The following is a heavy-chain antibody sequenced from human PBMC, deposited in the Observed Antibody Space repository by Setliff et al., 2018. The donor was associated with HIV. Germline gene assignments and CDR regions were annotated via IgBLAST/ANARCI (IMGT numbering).Heavy chain of an antibody. D-gene: IGHD3-10*01. V-gene: IGHV3-30*02. CDR3: AVSYASGNYYNIFDY. J-gene: IGHJ4*02. CDR2: IRYDGSNK. CDR1: GFTFSSYG. Sequence: GGSLRLSCAASGFTFSSYGMHWVRQAPGKGLEWVAFIRYDGSNKYYADSVKGRFTISRDNSKNTLYLQMNSLRAEDTAVYYCAVSYASGNYYNIFDYWGQGTLVTVSS.